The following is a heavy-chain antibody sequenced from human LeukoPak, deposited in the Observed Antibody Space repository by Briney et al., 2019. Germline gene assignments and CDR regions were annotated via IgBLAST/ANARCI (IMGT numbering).Heavy chain of an antibody. Sequence: PGRSLRLSCAASGFTFSSYAMHWVRQAPGKGLEWVAVISYDGSNKYYADSVKGRFTISRDNSKNTLYLQMNSLRAEDTAVYYCARDTVTHHDIVVVPAANNWFDPWGQGTLVTVSS. CDR1: GFTFSSYA. CDR3: ARDTVTHHDIVVVPAANNWFDP. D-gene: IGHD2-2*01. V-gene: IGHV3-30-3*01. CDR2: ISYDGSNK. J-gene: IGHJ5*02.